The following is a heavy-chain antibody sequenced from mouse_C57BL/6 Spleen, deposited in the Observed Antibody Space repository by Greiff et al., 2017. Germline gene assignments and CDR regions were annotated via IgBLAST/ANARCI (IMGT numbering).Heavy chain of an antibody. J-gene: IGHJ4*01. Sequence: QVQLQQSGAELVKPGASVKISCKASGYAISSYWMNWVKQRPGKGLEWIGQIYPGDGDTNYNGKFKGKATLTADKSSSTAYMQLSSLTSEDSAVYFCARAYDYDGAMDYWGQGTSVTVSS. D-gene: IGHD2-4*01. V-gene: IGHV1-80*01. CDR3: ARAYDYDGAMDY. CDR2: IYPGDGDT. CDR1: GYAISSYW.